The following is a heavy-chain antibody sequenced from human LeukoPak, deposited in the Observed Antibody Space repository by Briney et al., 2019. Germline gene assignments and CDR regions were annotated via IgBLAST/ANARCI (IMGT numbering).Heavy chain of an antibody. V-gene: IGHV3-7*01. CDR1: EFTFSGYW. J-gene: IGHJ3*01. CDR3: VRDARLVNIDAFDV. D-gene: IGHD2-21*01. Sequence: PGGSLRLSCVASEFTFSGYWMSWVRQAPGKGLEWAANINQDGSEKYYVDSVKGRFTISRDNAKNSLSLQMNSLRAEDTAVHYCVRDARLVNIDAFDVWGRGTKVTVSS. CDR2: INQDGSEK.